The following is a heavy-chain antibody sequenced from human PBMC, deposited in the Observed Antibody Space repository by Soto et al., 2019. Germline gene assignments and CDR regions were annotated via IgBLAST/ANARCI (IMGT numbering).Heavy chain of an antibody. Sequence: HPGGSLRLSCAASGFTFSSYGMHWVRQAPGKGLEWVAVIWYDGSNKYYADSVKGRFTISRDNSKNTLYLQMNSLRAEDTAVYYCARDGYNFRIDYWGQGTLVTVSS. CDR2: IWYDGSNK. CDR1: GFTFSSYG. J-gene: IGHJ4*02. V-gene: IGHV3-33*01. D-gene: IGHD5-12*01. CDR3: ARDGYNFRIDY.